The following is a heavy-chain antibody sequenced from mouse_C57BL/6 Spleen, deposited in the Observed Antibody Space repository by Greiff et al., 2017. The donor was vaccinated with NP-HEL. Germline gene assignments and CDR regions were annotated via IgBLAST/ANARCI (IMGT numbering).Heavy chain of an antibody. CDR3: ARGGMTTAMDY. D-gene: IGHD2-13*01. CDR2: IDPSDSYT. J-gene: IGHJ4*01. V-gene: IGHV1-69*01. CDR1: GYTFTSYW. Sequence: VQLQQSGAELVMPGASVKLSCKASGYTFTSYWMHWVKQRPGQGLEWIGEIDPSDSYTNYNQKFKGKSTLTVDKSSSTAYMQLSSLTSEDSAVYHCARGGMTTAMDYWGQGTSVNVAS.